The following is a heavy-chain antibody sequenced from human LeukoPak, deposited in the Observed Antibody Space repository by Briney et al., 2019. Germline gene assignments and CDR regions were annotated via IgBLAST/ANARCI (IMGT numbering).Heavy chain of an antibody. CDR3: AKDYDSSGYSDY. V-gene: IGHV3-53*05. CDR1: GFTVSSNY. J-gene: IGHJ4*02. D-gene: IGHD3-22*01. Sequence: GGSLRLSCAASGFTVSSNYMSWVRQAPGKGLQWVSVIYSGGNTYYADSVKGRFTISRDNSKNTLYLQMNSLRAEDTAVYYCAKDYDSSGYSDYWGQGTLVTVSS. CDR2: IYSGGNT.